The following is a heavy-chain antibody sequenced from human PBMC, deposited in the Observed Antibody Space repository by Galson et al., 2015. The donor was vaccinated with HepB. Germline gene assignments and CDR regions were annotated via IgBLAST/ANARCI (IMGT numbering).Heavy chain of an antibody. Sequence: ETLSLTCTVSGGSISSYYWSWIRQPPGKGLEWIGYIYYSGSTNYNPSLKSRVTISVDTSKNQFSLKLSSVTAADTAVYYCARYSSSWYGPKHWGQGTLVTVSS. CDR1: GGSISSYY. CDR2: IYYSGST. J-gene: IGHJ1*01. CDR3: ARYSSSWYGPKH. D-gene: IGHD6-13*01. V-gene: IGHV4-59*01.